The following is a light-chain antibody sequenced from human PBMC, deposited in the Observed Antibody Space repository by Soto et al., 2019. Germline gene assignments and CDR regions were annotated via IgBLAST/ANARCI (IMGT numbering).Light chain of an antibody. CDR3: QQYSSYPYT. J-gene: IGKJ2*01. CDR1: QSISGW. V-gene: IGKV1-5*01. Sequence: DIQMTQSPSTLSAYVGDRVSITCRASQSISGWLAWYQQKPGKAPNLLIYDASSLESGVPSRFSGSGSGTEFPLTISSLHPDDFATYYCQQYSSYPYTFGQGTKLEIK. CDR2: DAS.